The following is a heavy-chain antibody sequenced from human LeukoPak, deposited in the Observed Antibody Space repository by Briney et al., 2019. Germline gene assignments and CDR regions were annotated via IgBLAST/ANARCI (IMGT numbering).Heavy chain of an antibody. J-gene: IGHJ4*02. CDR1: GFTFSSYG. V-gene: IGHV3-30*03. CDR3: VRSLRSADF. CDR2: ISYDGSNK. Sequence: GGSLRLSCAASGFTFSSYGMHWVRQAPGKGLEWVAVISYDGSNKYYADSVKGRFTISRDNSKNTLYLQMNSLRPEDTAVYYCVRSLRSADFWGQGTLVTVSS.